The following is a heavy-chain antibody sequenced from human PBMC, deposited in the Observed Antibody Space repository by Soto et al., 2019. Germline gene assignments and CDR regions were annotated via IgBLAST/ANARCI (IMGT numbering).Heavy chain of an antibody. J-gene: IGHJ4*02. CDR1: GFTFSSYW. D-gene: IGHD2-2*01. Sequence: EVQLVESGGGLVQPGGSLRLSCAASGFTFSSYWMHWVRQAPGKGLVWVSRINSDGSSTSYADSVKGRFTISRDNAKNTVYLQMNSLRAEDTAVYYCARTSLAVPAATREDYWGQGTLVTVSS. CDR3: ARTSLAVPAATREDY. CDR2: INSDGSST. V-gene: IGHV3-74*01.